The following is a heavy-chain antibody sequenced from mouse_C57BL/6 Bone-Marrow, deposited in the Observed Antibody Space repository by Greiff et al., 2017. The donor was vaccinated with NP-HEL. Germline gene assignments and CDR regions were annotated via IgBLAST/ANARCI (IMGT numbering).Heavy chain of an antibody. V-gene: IGHV1-69*01. Sequence: QVQLQQSGAELVMPGASVKLSCKASGYTFTSYWMHWVKQRPGQGLERIGEIDPSDSYTNYNQKFKGKSTLTVDKSSSTAYMQLSSLTSEDSAVYYCAREGYEYDGAWFAYWGQGTLVTVSA. J-gene: IGHJ3*01. D-gene: IGHD2-4*01. CDR3: AREGYEYDGAWFAY. CDR1: GYTFTSYW. CDR2: IDPSDSYT.